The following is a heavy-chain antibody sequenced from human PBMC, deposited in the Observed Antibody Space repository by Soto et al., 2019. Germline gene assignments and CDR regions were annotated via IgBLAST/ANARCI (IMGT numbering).Heavy chain of an antibody. CDR2: ISWNSGTL. J-gene: IGHJ3*01. CDR3: AKGRTRPLQLGSFGDNAFDV. Sequence: PVGSLRLSCAASEFNFEDYAMHWVRQAPGKGLEWVSGISWNSGTLVYADSVKGRFTISRDNAKNSLFLQMNSLRPEDTALYFCAKGRTRPLQLGSFGDNAFDVWGQGTMVTVSS. CDR1: EFNFEDYA. V-gene: IGHV3-9*01. D-gene: IGHD3-10*01.